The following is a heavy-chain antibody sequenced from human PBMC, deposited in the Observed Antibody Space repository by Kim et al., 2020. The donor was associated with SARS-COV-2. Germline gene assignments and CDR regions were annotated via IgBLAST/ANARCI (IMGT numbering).Heavy chain of an antibody. V-gene: IGHV3-53*01. CDR1: GFTVSSNY. CDR2: IYSGGST. Sequence: GGSLRLSCAASGFTVSSNYMSWVRQAPGKGLEWVSVIYSGGSTYYADSVKGRFTISRDNSKNTLYLQMNSLRAEDTAVYYCARDLRYCSGGSCQTGGAFDIWGQGTMVTVSS. D-gene: IGHD2-15*01. J-gene: IGHJ3*02. CDR3: ARDLRYCSGGSCQTGGAFDI.